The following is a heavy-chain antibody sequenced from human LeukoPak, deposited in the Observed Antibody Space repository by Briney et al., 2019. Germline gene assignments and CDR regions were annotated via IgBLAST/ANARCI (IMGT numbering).Heavy chain of an antibody. V-gene: IGHV6-1*01. CDR2: TYYRSKWYN. D-gene: IGHD2-21*01. J-gene: IGHJ3*02. CDR1: GDSVSINSAA. Sequence: SQTLSLTCAISGDSVSINSAAWDWIRQSPSRGLEWVGRTYYRSKWYNDYAVSVKSRITIHPNTSKNQFSLQLDSVTPEDTAVYYCCHSLSGRTGAFDIWGRGTVVTVSS. CDR3: CHSLSGRTGAFDI.